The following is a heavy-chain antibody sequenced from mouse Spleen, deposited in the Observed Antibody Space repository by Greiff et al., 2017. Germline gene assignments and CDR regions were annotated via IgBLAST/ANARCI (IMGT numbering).Heavy chain of an antibody. Sequence: EVQLVESGPGLVKPSQSLSLTCSVTGYSITSGYYWNWIRQFPGNKLEWMGYISYDGSNNYNPSLKNRISITRDTSKNQFFLKLNSVTTEDTATYYCARPMITTSAMDYWGQGTSVTVSS. CDR1: GYSITSGYY. J-gene: IGHJ4*01. CDR2: ISYDGSN. V-gene: IGHV3-6*01. D-gene: IGHD2-4*01. CDR3: ARPMITTSAMDY.